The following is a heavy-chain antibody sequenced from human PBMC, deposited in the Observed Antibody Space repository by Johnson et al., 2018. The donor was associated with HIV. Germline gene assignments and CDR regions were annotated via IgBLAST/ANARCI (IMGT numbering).Heavy chain of an antibody. CDR2: IKEDGSEK. V-gene: IGHV3-7*05. CDR1: GFTFSSNW. CDR3: ARPIARGASDI. J-gene: IGHJ3*02. D-gene: IGHD3-10*01. Sequence: VQLVESGGGLVQPGGSLRLSCAASGFTFSSNWMNWVRQAPGKGLQWVGNIKEDGSEKYYVDSVRGRFTIPRDNAKNSLYLQMNSLRVEDTAVYYCARPIARGASDIWGQGTMVTVSS.